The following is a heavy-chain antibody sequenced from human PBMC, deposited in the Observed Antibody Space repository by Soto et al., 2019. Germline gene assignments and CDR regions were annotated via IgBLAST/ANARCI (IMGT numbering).Heavy chain of an antibody. V-gene: IGHV3-23*01. CDR3: AKEAGGGRNYYYTMDV. CDR1: GFTFSSQA. J-gene: IGHJ6*02. Sequence: GGSLRLSCAASGFTFSSQAMSWVRQAPGKGLELVSGISGSGGSTYYADSVKGRFTISRDNSKNTLYLQMNSLRAEDTAVYYCAKEAGGGRNYYYTMDVWGQGTTVTVSS. CDR2: ISGSGGST. D-gene: IGHD2-15*01.